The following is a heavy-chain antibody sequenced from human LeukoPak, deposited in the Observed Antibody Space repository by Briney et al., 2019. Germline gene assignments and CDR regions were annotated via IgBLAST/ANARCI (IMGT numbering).Heavy chain of an antibody. CDR3: AKRGPIYSASPGNYFDY. CDR1: GFTFNNYA. V-gene: IGHV3-23*01. D-gene: IGHD3-10*01. CDR2: ISGGGGT. J-gene: IGHJ4*02. Sequence: GSLRLSCAASGFTFNNYAMSWVRQAPGKGLEWVSGISGGGGTYYADSVKGRFTISRDNSKNTLYLQMNSLRAEDTAIYYCAKRGPIYSASPGNYFDYWGQGTLVTVSS.